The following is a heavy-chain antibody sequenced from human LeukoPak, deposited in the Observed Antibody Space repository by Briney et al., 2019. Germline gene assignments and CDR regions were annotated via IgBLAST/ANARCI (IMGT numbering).Heavy chain of an antibody. CDR3: AKDGWDTYFDY. D-gene: IGHD5-18*01. CDR1: GFTFSSYG. V-gene: IGHV3-30*18. CDR2: ISYDGSNK. J-gene: IGHJ4*02. Sequence: GGSLRLSCAASGFTFSSYGMHWVRQAPGKGLEWVAVISYDGSNKYYADSVKGRFTISRDNSKNTLYLQMNSLRAEDTAVYYCAKDGWDTYFDYWGQGTLVTVSS.